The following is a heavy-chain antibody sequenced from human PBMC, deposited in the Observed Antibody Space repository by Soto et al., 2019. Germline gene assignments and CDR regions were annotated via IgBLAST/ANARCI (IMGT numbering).Heavy chain of an antibody. CDR2: ISGSGGST. D-gene: IGHD3-10*01. CDR1: GFTFSSYA. V-gene: IGHV3-23*01. CDR3: ANPRVRGVPKPPPGMDV. Sequence: GGSLILSCAASGFTFSSYAMSWVRQAPGKGLEWVSAISGSGGSTYYADSVKGRFTISRDNSKNTLYLQMNSLRAEDTAVYYCANPRVRGVPKPPPGMDVWGQGTTVTVSS. J-gene: IGHJ6*02.